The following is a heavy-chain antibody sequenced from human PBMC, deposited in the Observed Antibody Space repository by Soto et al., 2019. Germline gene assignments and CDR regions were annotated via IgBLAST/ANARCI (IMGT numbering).Heavy chain of an antibody. CDR3: TTDVAHHDGRGNYYEGAS. V-gene: IGHV3-15*07. J-gene: IGHJ5*02. D-gene: IGHD3-22*01. Sequence: EVLLVESGRGLVTPGEPLRLSCAASGFTFTDAWMHWVRQGPGRGLEWVGRIKTKSDSSATDYAAPVKDRFTISRDDSTDALYQQMNRLKTEDTAVYFCTTDVAHHDGRGNYYEGASWGKGTLVTVSS. CDR1: GFTFTDAW. CDR2: IKTKSDSSAT.